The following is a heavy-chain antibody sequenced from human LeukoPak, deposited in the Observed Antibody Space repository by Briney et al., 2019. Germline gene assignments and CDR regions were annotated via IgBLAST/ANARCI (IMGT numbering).Heavy chain of an antibody. CDR1: GFTFNTYW. J-gene: IGHJ4*02. CDR2: INQDGSEK. CDR3: TTFYTRLTDY. Sequence: GGSLILSCAASGFTFNTYWMSWVRQAPGKGLEWLATINQDGSEKFYVDSVKGRFTISRDNAKNSLYLQMNSLRAEDTAVYYCTTFYTRLTDYWGQGTLVTVSS. V-gene: IGHV3-7*05. D-gene: IGHD2/OR15-2a*01.